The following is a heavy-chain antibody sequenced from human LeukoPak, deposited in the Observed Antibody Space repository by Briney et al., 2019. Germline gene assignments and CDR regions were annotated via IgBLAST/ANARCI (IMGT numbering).Heavy chain of an antibody. D-gene: IGHD6-13*01. J-gene: IGHJ6*03. CDR1: GGSITSYY. CDR3: ARARWQQLVFSYYYYYYMDV. CDR2: IYITGST. V-gene: IGHV4-4*07. Sequence: SSETLSLTCTVSGGSITSYYWSWIRQSAGKGLEWIGRIYITGSTTYNPSLKSRVTMSLDTSKNQVSLRMSSVTAADTAVYYCARARWQQLVFSYYYYYYMDVWGKGTTVTVSS.